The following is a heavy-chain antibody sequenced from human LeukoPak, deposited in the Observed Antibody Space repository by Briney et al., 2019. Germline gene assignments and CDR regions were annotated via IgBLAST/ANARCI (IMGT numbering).Heavy chain of an antibody. Sequence: ASVKVSCKASGYTFTSYGISWVRQAPGQGLEWIGWISAYNGNTNYAQKLQGRVTMTTDTSTSTAYMELRRLRSDDTAVYYCATQVTVTPRGWFDPWGQGTLVTVSS. CDR3: ATQVTVTPRGWFDP. V-gene: IGHV1-18*01. CDR2: ISAYNGNT. D-gene: IGHD4-17*01. CDR1: GYTFTSYG. J-gene: IGHJ5*02.